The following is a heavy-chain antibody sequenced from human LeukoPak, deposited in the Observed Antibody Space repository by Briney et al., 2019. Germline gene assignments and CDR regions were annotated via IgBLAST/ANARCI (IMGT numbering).Heavy chain of an antibody. V-gene: IGHV4-34*01. D-gene: IGHD5-18*01. CDR3: ARGKSRYSPRAFDI. CDR1: GGSFRGYY. Sequence: SETLSLTCAVYGGSFRGYYWSWIRQPPGKGLEWIGEINHSGSTNYNPSLKSRVTISVDTSKSQFSLKLSSVTAADTAVYYCARGKSRYSPRAFDIWGQGTMVTVSS. CDR2: INHSGST. J-gene: IGHJ3*02.